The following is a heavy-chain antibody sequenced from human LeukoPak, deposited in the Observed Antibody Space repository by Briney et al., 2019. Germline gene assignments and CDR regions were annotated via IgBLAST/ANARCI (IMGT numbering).Heavy chain of an antibody. CDR3: AKDKSGYTMGDY. J-gene: IGHJ4*02. CDR1: GFTFCTYA. Sequence: GGSLRLSCAASGFTFCTYAMSWVRQAPGKGLEWVSAISGSGGSTFYADSVKGRFTISRDNSKNTLYLQMNSLRAEDTAVYYCAKDKSGYTMGDYWGQGTLVTVSS. D-gene: IGHD3-10*01. CDR2: ISGSGGST. V-gene: IGHV3-23*01.